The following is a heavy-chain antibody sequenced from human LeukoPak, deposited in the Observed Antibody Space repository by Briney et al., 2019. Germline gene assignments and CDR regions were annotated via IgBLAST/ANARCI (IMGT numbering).Heavy chain of an antibody. CDR2: INHSGST. D-gene: IGHD2-15*01. Sequence: SETLSLTCAVYGGSFSGYYWSWIRQPPGKGLEWIGEINHSGSTNYNPSLKSRVTISVDTSKNQFSLKLSFVTAADTAVYYCARGGGCSGGSCLFFDYWGQGTLVTVSS. V-gene: IGHV4-34*01. J-gene: IGHJ4*02. CDR1: GGSFSGYY. CDR3: ARGGGCSGGSCLFFDY.